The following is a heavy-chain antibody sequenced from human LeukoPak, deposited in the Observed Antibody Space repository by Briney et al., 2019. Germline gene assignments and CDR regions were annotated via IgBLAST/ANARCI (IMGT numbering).Heavy chain of an antibody. J-gene: IGHJ4*02. CDR2: VYYGGTT. V-gene: IGHV4-59*02. Sequence: SETLSLTCSVCGGYVTSYYWSWIRQPPGKGLEWIGYVYYGGTTKYNPSLKSRVTMSVDTSKNQFSLKLSSVTAADTAVYYCARDRQHLNFKWELSGRGSSYYFDYWGQGTLVTVSS. CDR1: GGYVTSYY. CDR3: ARDRQHLNFKWELSGRGSSYYFDY. D-gene: IGHD1-26*01.